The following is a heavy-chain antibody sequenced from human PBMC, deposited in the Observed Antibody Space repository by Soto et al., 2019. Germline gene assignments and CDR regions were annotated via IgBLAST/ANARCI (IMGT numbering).Heavy chain of an antibody. V-gene: IGHV5-51*01. Sequence: GESLKISCKGSGYHFTNYWIGWVRQVPGKGLEWMGFIYPSDSDTRYSPSFQGQVTISADKSISTAYLQWSSLKASDTAIYYCARPIGALSTTDFTYWGKGTLVTVSS. CDR1: GYHFTNYW. CDR2: IYPSDSDT. J-gene: IGHJ4*02. CDR3: ARPIGALSTTDFTY. D-gene: IGHD3-22*01.